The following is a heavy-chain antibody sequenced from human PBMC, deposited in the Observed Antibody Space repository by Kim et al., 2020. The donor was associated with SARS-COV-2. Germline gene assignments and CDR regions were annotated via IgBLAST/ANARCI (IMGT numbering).Heavy chain of an antibody. CDR3: ARLWYGGDRRIGY. D-gene: IGHD4-17*01. CDR2: IYYSGST. J-gene: IGHJ4*02. V-gene: IGHV4-39*01. CDR1: GGSISISNYH. Sequence: SETLSLTCTVSGGSISISNYHWGWIRQPPGKGLEWIGSIYYSGSTYYNPSLKSRVTISVDTSKNQFSLKLSSVTAAYTAVYYCARLWYGGDRRIGYWGQGTLVTVSS.